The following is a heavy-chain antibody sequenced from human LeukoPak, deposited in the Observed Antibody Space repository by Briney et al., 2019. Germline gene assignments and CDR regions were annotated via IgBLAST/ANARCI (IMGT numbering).Heavy chain of an antibody. CDR1: GFTFSSYA. D-gene: IGHD3-22*01. J-gene: IGHJ6*03. CDR2: ISYDGSSK. CDR3: ARETYYYDSSGYSYYYYYMDV. V-gene: IGHV3-30*01. Sequence: PGGSLRLSCAASGFTFSSYAMHWVRQAPGKGLEWVAVISYDGSSKYYADSVKGRFTISRDNSKNTLYLQMNSLRAEDTAVYYCARETYYYDSSGYSYYYYYMDVWGKGTTVTVSS.